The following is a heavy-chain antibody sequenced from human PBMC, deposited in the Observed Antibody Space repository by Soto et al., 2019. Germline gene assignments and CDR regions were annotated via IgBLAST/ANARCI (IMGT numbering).Heavy chain of an antibody. CDR1: GSSLSTSGVG. D-gene: IGHD3-10*01. J-gene: IGHJ5*02. Sequence: QITLRESGPTLVKPTQTLTLTCAVSGSSLSTSGVGVGWIRQPPGKALEWLALIYWDDDKRYSPSLTNRLTITNAHSKNQVVLTMTNMDPVATATYYCAHIRVVTYYGSRWFDPWCQGTLVTVSS. CDR3: AHIRVVTYYGSRWFDP. V-gene: IGHV2-5*02. CDR2: IYWDDDK.